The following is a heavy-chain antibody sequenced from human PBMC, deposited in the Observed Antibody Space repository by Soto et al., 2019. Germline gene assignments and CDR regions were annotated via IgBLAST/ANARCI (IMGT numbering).Heavy chain of an antibody. V-gene: IGHV4-30-4*01. J-gene: IGHJ4*02. CDR3: ARGPTVTTDY. CDR2: IYLSGST. Sequence: QVQLQESGPGLVKPSETLSLTCTVSGGSISSDNHYWSWFRQTPGKGLEWIGYIYLSGSTFYNPSLKSRVTISRDTSTNQFSLNLSSVTAADTAVYYCARGPTVTTDYWGQGTLVIVSS. D-gene: IGHD4-17*01. CDR1: GGSISSDNHY.